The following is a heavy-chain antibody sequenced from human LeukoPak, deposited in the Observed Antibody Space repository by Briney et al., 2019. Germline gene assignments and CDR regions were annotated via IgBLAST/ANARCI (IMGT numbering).Heavy chain of an antibody. D-gene: IGHD3-22*01. V-gene: IGHV1-2*02. CDR2: INPNSGGT. CDR1: GYTFTGYY. Sequence: ASVKVSCKASGYTFTGYYMHWVRQAPGQGLEWMGWINPNSGGTNYAQKFQGRVTMTRDTSTSTVYMELSSLRSEDTAVYYCARDHRPSYDSSAYYYPGDYWGQGTLVTVSS. J-gene: IGHJ4*02. CDR3: ARDHRPSYDSSAYYYPGDY.